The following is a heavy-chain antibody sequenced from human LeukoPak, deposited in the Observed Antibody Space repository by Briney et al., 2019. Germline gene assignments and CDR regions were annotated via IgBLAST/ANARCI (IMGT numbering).Heavy chain of an antibody. V-gene: IGHV4-30-2*01. CDR1: GGSISIGGYS. D-gene: IGHD3-10*01. J-gene: IGHJ3*02. CDR2: IYHSGST. Sequence: TSETLSLTCAVSGGSISIGGYSWSWIRQPPGKGLEWIGYIYHSGSTYYNPSLKSRVTRSVDRSKNQFSLKLSSVTAADTAVYYCAVAKAELWFGEEGAFDIWGQGTMVTVSS. CDR3: AVAKAELWFGEEGAFDI.